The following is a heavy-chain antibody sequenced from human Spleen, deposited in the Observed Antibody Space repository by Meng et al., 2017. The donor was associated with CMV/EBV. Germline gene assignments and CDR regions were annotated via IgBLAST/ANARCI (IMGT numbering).Heavy chain of an antibody. D-gene: IGHD2-21*02. CDR2: IYYSGST. CDR3: ARDLSDPRGGAFDI. Sequence: SVGSISSGDYYWSWIRQPPGKGLEWIGYIYYSGSTYYNPSLKSRVTISVDTSKNQFSLKLSSVTAADTAVYYCARDLSDPRGGAFDIWGQGTMVTVSS. J-gene: IGHJ3*02. CDR1: VGSISSGDYY. V-gene: IGHV4-30-4*08.